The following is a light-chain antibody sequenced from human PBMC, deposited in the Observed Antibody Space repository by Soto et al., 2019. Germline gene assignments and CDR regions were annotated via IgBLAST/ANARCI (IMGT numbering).Light chain of an antibody. Sequence: EIVLTQSPGTLSLSPGERATLSCRASQSVSSSFLAWHQQKPGQAPRLLIYGASSRATGIPDRFSGSGSGTDFTLTISRLEPEDFAVYYCQQYGSSPRTFVQGTKVEIK. CDR1: QSVSSSF. J-gene: IGKJ1*01. V-gene: IGKV3-20*01. CDR2: GAS. CDR3: QQYGSSPRT.